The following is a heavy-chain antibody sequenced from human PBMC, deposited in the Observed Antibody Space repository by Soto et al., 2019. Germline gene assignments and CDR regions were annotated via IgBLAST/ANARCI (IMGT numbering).Heavy chain of an antibody. V-gene: IGHV2-26*01. J-gene: IGHJ6*02. D-gene: IGHD1-7*01. CDR3: ARTTITGTHYSGMDV. CDR2: IFSNDDK. Sequence: SGPTLVNPTETLTQTCTVSGFSLGNARMGVTWIRQPPGRALEWLAHIFSNDDKSYSTSLKSRPTISKDTSKSQVVLTMTNMEPVDTDTSYCARTTITGTHYSGMDVWGQGTTVTVSS. CDR1: GFSLGNARMG.